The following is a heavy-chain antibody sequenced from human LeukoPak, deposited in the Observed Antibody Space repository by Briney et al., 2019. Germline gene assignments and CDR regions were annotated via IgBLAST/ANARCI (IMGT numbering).Heavy chain of an antibody. D-gene: IGHD3-10*01. V-gene: IGHV3-48*01. CDR1: GFTFSSYS. CDR3: ARGDGSGRYYPDY. J-gene: IGHJ4*02. Sequence: PGGALRLSCAASGFTFSSYSMSWVRRAPGEGLGWFSKVSIGNTIYYAGSVKGRFTISRDNAKSTLYLKMNSPRAEDTAVYYCARGDGSGRYYPDYWGQGTLVTVPS. CDR2: VSIGNTI.